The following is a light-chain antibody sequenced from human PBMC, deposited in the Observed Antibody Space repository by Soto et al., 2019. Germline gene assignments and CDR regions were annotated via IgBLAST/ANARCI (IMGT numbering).Light chain of an antibody. CDR3: RSHAGSNTGV. CDR2: EVS. CDR1: SSDVGGYKY. J-gene: IGLJ3*02. Sequence: QSALTQPPAASGSPGQSFTISCTGTSSDVGGYKYVYWYQQQPGKAPKLLIYEVSQRPSGVPDRFSGSKSGNTASLTVSGLQADDEADYSCRSHAGSNTGVFGGGTKVTVL. V-gene: IGLV2-8*01.